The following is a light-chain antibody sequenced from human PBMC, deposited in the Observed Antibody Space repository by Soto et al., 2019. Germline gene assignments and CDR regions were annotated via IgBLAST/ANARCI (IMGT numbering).Light chain of an antibody. CDR2: KVS. Sequence: DIVLTQVPLSSPVTLGQTASISCRSSQSLVHSDGNTYLSWLQQRPGQPPRLLIYKVSNRFSGVPDRFSGSGADTSFTLIITNVEAEDVGVDYCTQATQLPRTFGQGTKIEIK. CDR3: TQATQLPRT. CDR1: QSLVHSDGNTY. V-gene: IGKV2-24*01. J-gene: IGKJ1*01.